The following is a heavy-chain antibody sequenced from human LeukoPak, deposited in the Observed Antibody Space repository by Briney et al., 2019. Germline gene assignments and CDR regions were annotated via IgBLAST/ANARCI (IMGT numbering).Heavy chain of an antibody. D-gene: IGHD6-19*01. J-gene: IGHJ4*02. CDR1: GGSISGYY. V-gene: IGHV4-59*01. Sequence: PSETLSLTCTVSGGSISGYYWSWIRQPPGKGLEWIGYIYYSGSTNYNPSLKSRVTISVDTSKNQFSLKLSSVTAADTAVYYCARIAVAGTIDYWGQGTLVTVSS. CDR2: IYYSGST. CDR3: ARIAVAGTIDY.